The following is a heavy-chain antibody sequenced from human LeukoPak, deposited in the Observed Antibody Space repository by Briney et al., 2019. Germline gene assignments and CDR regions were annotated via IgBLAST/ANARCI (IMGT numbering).Heavy chain of an antibody. CDR2: ISGSGGST. D-gene: IGHD6-6*01. V-gene: IGHV3-23*01. CDR3: QARHGY. Sequence: GGSLRLSCAASGFTFSSYAMIWVRQAPGKGLEWVSAISGSGGSTYYADSEKGRFTVSRDNSKNTLYLQMESLRVEDTAVYYCQARHGYWGHGTLVTVSS. CDR1: GFTFSSYA. J-gene: IGHJ4*01.